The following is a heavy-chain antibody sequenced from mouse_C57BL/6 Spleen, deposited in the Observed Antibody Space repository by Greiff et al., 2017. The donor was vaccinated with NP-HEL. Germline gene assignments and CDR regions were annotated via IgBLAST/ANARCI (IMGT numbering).Heavy chain of an antibody. D-gene: IGHD2-2*01. CDR2: ISYDGSN. V-gene: IGHV3-6*01. Sequence: EVKLMESGPGLVKPSQSLSLTCSVTGYSITSGYYWNWIRQFPGNKLEWMGYISYDGSNNYNPSLKNRISITRDTSKNQFFLKLNSVTTEDTATYYCARGDYGYDAWFAYWGQGTLVTVSA. CDR3: ARGDYGYDAWFAY. J-gene: IGHJ3*01. CDR1: GYSITSGYY.